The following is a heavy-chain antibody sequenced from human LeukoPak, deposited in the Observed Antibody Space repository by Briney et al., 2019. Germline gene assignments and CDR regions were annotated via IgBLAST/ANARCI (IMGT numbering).Heavy chain of an antibody. CDR1: GGSFSGYY. Sequence: SETLSLTCAVYGGSFSGYYWSWIRQPPGKGLEWIGEINHSGSTNYNPSLKSRVTISVDTSKNQFSLKLSSVTAADTAVYYCSLLPAASSRYYYYYMDVWGKGTTVTVSS. V-gene: IGHV4-34*01. CDR2: INHSGST. CDR3: SLLPAASSRYYYYYMDV. J-gene: IGHJ6*03. D-gene: IGHD2-2*01.